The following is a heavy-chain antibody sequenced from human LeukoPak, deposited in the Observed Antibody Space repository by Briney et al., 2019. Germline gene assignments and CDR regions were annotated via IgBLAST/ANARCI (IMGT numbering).Heavy chain of an antibody. CDR3: ARNFIAAVATDAFGL. J-gene: IGHJ3*01. CDR2: IYSGGST. CDR1: GFTVSSNY. Sequence: GGSLRLSCAASGFTVSSNYMSWVRQAPGKGLEWVSIIYSGGSTYYADSVKGRFTISRDNSKNTLYFQMNSLRAEDTAVYYCARNFIAAVATDAFGLWGQGTMVTVSS. V-gene: IGHV3-53*01. D-gene: IGHD6-13*01.